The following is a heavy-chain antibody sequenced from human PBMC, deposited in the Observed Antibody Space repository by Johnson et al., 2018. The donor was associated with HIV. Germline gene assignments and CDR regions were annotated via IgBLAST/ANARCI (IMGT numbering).Heavy chain of an antibody. Sequence: QVQLMESGGGLVKPGGSLRLSCEASGFTFSDYYMNWVRQAPGKGLEWVSYIGTSDSTTYYADSVKGRFSISRDNAKNSLYLQMYSLRAEDTAVYYCARAYRRSFDFWGQGTVVTVSS. D-gene: IGHD5-12*01. CDR3: ARAYRRSFDF. V-gene: IGHV3-11*04. CDR1: GFTFSDYY. J-gene: IGHJ3*01. CDR2: IGTSDSTT.